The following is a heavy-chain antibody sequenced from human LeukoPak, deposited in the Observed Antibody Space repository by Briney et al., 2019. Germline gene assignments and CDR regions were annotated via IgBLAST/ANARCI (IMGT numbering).Heavy chain of an antibody. J-gene: IGHJ4*02. V-gene: IGHV2-5*01. Sequence: SGPTLVKPTQTLTLTCTFSGFSLSTSGVGVGWIRQPPGKALEWLALIYWNDGKRYSPSLKSRLTITKDTSKNQVVLTMTNMDPVDTATYYCAHHPYSYGGGYFDYWGQGTLVTVSS. D-gene: IGHD5-18*01. CDR3: AHHPYSYGGGYFDY. CDR2: IYWNDGK. CDR1: GFSLSTSGVG.